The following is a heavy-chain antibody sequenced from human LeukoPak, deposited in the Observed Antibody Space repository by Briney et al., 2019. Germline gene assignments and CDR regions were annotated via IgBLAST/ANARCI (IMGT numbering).Heavy chain of an antibody. Sequence: SVTVSCKASGGTFSSYAISWVRQAPGQGFEWMGGIIPIFGTANYAQKFQGRVTITADESTSTAYMELSSLRSEDTAVYYCARDLSDSSGYSQWGQGTLVTVSS. J-gene: IGHJ4*02. CDR3: ARDLSDSSGYSQ. CDR1: GGTFSSYA. V-gene: IGHV1-69*01. D-gene: IGHD3-22*01. CDR2: IIPIFGTA.